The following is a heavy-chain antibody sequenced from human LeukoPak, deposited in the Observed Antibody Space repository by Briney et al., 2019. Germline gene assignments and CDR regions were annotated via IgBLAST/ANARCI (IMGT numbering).Heavy chain of an antibody. Sequence: SETLSLTCTVSGGSISSYYWSWIRQPPGKGLEWIGCIYYSGSTNYNPSLKSRVTISVDTSKNQFSLKLSSVTAADTAVYYCARYYYGSGMDVWGQGTTVTVSS. CDR2: IYYSGST. D-gene: IGHD3-10*01. V-gene: IGHV4-59*01. J-gene: IGHJ6*02. CDR3: ARYYYGSGMDV. CDR1: GGSISSYY.